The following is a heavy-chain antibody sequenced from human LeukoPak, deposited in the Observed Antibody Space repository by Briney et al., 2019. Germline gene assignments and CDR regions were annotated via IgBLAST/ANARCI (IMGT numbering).Heavy chain of an antibody. Sequence: PGGSLRLSCAASGFTFSSYAMSWVRQAPGKGLEWVASISGSGGSTYYADSVKGRFTISRDNSKNTLYLQMNSLRAEDTAVYYCAKDLYGEYGYAFDIWGQGTMVTVSS. CDR1: GFTFSSYA. CDR2: ISGSGGST. V-gene: IGHV3-23*01. CDR3: AKDLYGEYGYAFDI. D-gene: IGHD4/OR15-4a*01. J-gene: IGHJ3*02.